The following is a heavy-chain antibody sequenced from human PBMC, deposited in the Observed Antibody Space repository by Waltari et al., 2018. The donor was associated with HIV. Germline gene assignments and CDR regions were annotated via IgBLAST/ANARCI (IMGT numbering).Heavy chain of an antibody. CDR1: GFPVNDHY. CDR3: ARHGGGYHYGWYFDL. D-gene: IGHD3-22*01. CDR2: IYSGGTT. V-gene: IGHV3-53*01. J-gene: IGHJ2*01. Sequence: EVQLVESGGGLIQPGGSLRLSCAASGFPVNDHYICWVRQAPGKGLEWVSVIYSGGTTYSAASVKGRFTISRDDSKNTVYLQLNSLRAEDTAIYYCARHGGGYHYGWYFDLWGRGTLVTVSS.